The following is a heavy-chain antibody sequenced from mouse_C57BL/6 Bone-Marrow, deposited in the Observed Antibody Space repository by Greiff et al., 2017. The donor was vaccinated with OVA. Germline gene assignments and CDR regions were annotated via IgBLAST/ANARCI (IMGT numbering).Heavy chain of an antibody. J-gene: IGHJ1*03. CDR2: INSDGGST. CDR3: ARRKTWGYFDV. Sequence: DVKLQESGGGLVQPGESLKLSCESNEYEFPSHDMSWVRTTPEKRLELVAAINSDGGSTYYPDTMERRFIISRDNTKKTLYLQMSSLRSEDTALYYCARRKTWGYFDVWGTGTTVTVSS. CDR1: EYEFPSHD. V-gene: IGHV5-2*03.